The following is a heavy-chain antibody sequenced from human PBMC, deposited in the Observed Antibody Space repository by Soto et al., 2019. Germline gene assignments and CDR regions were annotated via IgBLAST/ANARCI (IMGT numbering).Heavy chain of an antibody. V-gene: IGHV3-30*18. CDR2: ISYDGSNK. J-gene: IGHJ5*02. CDR1: GFTFSSYG. D-gene: IGHD4-17*01. Sequence: QTGGSLRLSCAASGFTFSSYGMRWVRQAPGKGLEWVAVISYDGSNKYYADSVKGRFTISRDNSKNTLYLQMNSLRAEDTAVYYCAKSLRSNWFDPWGQGTLVTVSS. CDR3: AKSLRSNWFDP.